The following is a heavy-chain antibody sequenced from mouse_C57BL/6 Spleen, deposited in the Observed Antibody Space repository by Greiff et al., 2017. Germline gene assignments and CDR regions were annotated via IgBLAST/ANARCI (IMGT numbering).Heavy chain of an antibody. CDR2: IDPSDSYT. CDR3: ARDYGSSYHYFDY. CDR1: GYTFTSYW. V-gene: IGHV1-69*01. Sequence: QVQLQQPGAELVMPGASVKLSCKASGYTFTSYWMHWVKQRPGQGLEWIGEIDPSDSYTNYNQKFKGKSTLTVDKSSSTAYMQLSSLTSEDSAVYYCARDYGSSYHYFDYWGQGTTLTVSS. D-gene: IGHD1-1*01. J-gene: IGHJ2*01.